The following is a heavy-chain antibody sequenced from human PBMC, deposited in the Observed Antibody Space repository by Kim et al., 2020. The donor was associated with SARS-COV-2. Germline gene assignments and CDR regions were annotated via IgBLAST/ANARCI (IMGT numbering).Heavy chain of an antibody. J-gene: IGHJ6*02. Sequence: EGSLRLSCAASGFTFSSYGMHWVRQAPGKGLEWVAVISYDGSNKYYADSVKGRFTISRDNSKNTLYLQMNSLRAEDTAVYYCAKDLLELHARITMIVRQAYYYYYGMDVWGQGTTVTVSS. D-gene: IGHD3-22*01. CDR1: GFTFSSYG. CDR3: AKDLLELHARITMIVRQAYYYYYGMDV. V-gene: IGHV3-30*18. CDR2: ISYDGSNK.